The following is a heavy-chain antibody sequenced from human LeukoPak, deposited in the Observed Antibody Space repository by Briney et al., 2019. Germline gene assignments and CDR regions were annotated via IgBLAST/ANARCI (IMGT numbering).Heavy chain of an antibody. Sequence: AGGSLRLSCAASGFAFSSYWMHWVRQAPGKGLEWVAFIRYDGSNKYYADSVKGRFTISRDNSKNTLYLQMNSLRAEDTAVYYCATGSGSGSDWGQGTLVTVSS. CDR3: ATGSGSGSD. CDR2: IRYDGSNK. V-gene: IGHV3-30*02. CDR1: GFAFSSYW. J-gene: IGHJ4*02. D-gene: IGHD3-10*01.